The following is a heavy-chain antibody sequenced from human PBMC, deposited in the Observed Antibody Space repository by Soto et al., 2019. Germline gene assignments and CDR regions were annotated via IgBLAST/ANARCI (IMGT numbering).Heavy chain of an antibody. Sequence: GGSLRLSCAASGFSFSSYSMNWVRQAPGKRLEWVSSISSSASHINYADSVKGRFTISRDNAKKSLYLQMNSLRAEDTAVYYCARGYTGYCSGGTCYWFDPWGQGTLVTVSS. J-gene: IGHJ5*02. CDR3: ARGYTGYCSGGTCYWFDP. D-gene: IGHD2-15*01. V-gene: IGHV3-21*01. CDR1: GFSFSSYS. CDR2: ISSSASHI.